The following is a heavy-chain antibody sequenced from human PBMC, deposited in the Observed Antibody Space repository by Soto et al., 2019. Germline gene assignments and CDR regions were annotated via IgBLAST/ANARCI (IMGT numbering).Heavy chain of an antibody. CDR2: ISYDGSNK. CDR3: ARDFEGPSSYYDFWSGLKDAFDI. J-gene: IGHJ3*02. V-gene: IGHV3-30-3*01. Sequence: GGSLRLSCAASGFTFSSYAMHWVRQAPGKGLEWVAVISYDGSNKYYADSVKGRFTISRDNSKNTLYLQMNSLRAEDTAVYYCARDFEGPSSYYDFWSGLKDAFDIWGQGTMVTVSS. CDR1: GFTFSSYA. D-gene: IGHD3-3*01.